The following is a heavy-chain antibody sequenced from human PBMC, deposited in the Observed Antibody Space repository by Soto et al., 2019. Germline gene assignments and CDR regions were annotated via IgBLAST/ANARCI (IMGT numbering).Heavy chain of an antibody. CDR1: GSIRFYN. D-gene: IGHD1-26*01. V-gene: IGHV3-48*02. J-gene: IGHJ4*02. Sequence: GGSLRLSCAASGSIRFYNLNWVRQSPGKGLDWISYISYNRGAIYYADSVKGRFTISRDNAQNSLYLQMNSLRDDDTAVYYCAGGGGRYGESWGPGTLVTVSS. CDR2: ISYNRGAI. CDR3: AGGGGRYGES.